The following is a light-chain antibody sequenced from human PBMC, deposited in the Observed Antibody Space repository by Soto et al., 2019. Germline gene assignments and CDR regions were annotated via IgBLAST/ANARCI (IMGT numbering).Light chain of an antibody. Sequence: EIVLTQSPGTLSLSPGERATLSCRASQSVSSSYLAWYQQKPGQAPRLPLYGASSRATGIPDRFSGSGSGTDFTLTISRLEPEDFAVYYCQQYGSSPYTFGQGTELEIK. CDR3: QQYGSSPYT. V-gene: IGKV3-20*01. J-gene: IGKJ2*01. CDR2: GAS. CDR1: QSVSSSY.